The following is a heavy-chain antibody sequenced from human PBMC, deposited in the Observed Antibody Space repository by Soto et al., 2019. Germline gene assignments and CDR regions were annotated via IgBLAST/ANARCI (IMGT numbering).Heavy chain of an antibody. V-gene: IGHV3-21*01. Sequence: PGGSLRHCYAASACIFSSYTMNLGRQAPGRGLEWVSSIGTSSSYIYYADSVKGRFTISRDNAKNSLFLQMNSLRADDTAVYYCARDFFLEYRYYYNGTHFWGQG. CDR3: ARDFFLEYRYYYNGTHF. J-gene: IGHJ6*02. CDR2: IGTSSSYI. D-gene: IGHD2-2*01. CDR1: ACIFSSYT.